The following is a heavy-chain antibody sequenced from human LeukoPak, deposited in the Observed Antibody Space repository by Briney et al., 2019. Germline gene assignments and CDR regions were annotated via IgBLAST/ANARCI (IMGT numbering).Heavy chain of an antibody. CDR1: GGTFSSYA. CDR2: IIPIFGTA. J-gene: IGHJ4*02. Sequence: ASVKVSCKASGGTFSSYAISWVRQAPGQGLEWMGGIIPIFGTANYAQKFQGRVTITADESTSTAYMELSGLRSEDTAVYYCASAYYYDSSGYYYFDYWGQGTLVTVSS. D-gene: IGHD3-22*01. CDR3: ASAYYYDSSGYYYFDY. V-gene: IGHV1-69*13.